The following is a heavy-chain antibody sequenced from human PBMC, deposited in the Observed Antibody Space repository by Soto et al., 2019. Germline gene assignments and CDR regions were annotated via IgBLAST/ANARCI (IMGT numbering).Heavy chain of an antibody. CDR3: ARGNPGTYCSSTCCHRDYYYYGMDV. D-gene: IGHD2-2*02. J-gene: IGHJ6*02. Sequence: SDTLSLTCTVSGGSIRSYSWSWIRQPPGKGLEWIGYIYYSGSTNYNPSLKSRVTMSVDTSNSQFSLKLSSVTAADTAVYYCARGNPGTYCSSTCCHRDYYYYGMDVWGRGTTDTGSS. CDR1: GGSIRSYS. V-gene: IGHV4-59*01. CDR2: IYYSGST.